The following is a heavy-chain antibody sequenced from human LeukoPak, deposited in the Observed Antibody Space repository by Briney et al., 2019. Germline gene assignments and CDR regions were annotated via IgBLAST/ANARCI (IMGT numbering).Heavy chain of an antibody. CDR2: LYYSGNT. CDR1: GGSTSSNSYF. D-gene: IGHD6-19*01. CDR3: GRQRLVHNYHF. Sequence: PSETLPLTCTVSGGSTSSNSYFWGWIRQPPGKGPEWIGSLYYSGNTYSNPSLNSRVTISVDTSKNQFSLKLSSVTAADTAVYYCGRQRLVHNYHF. V-gene: IGHV4-39*01. J-gene: IGHJ1*01.